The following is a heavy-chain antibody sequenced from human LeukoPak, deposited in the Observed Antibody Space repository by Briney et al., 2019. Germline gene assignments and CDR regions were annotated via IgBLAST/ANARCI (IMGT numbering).Heavy chain of an antibody. V-gene: IGHV1-46*01. J-gene: IGHJ6*03. D-gene: IGHD6-6*01. CDR1: GYTFTGYY. CDR3: ARDQYSSSFHDYYYYYMDV. Sequence: RASVKVSCKASGYTFTGYYMHWVRQAPGQGLEWMGWINPSGGSTSYAQKFQGRVTMTRDMSTSTVYMELSSLRSEDTAVYYCARDQYSSSFHDYYYYYMDVWGKGTTVTVSS. CDR2: INPSGGST.